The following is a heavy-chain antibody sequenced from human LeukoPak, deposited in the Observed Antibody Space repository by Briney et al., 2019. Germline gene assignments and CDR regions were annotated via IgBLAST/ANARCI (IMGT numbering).Heavy chain of an antibody. CDR2: INPSGGST. D-gene: IGHD3-3*01. CDR3: ARDPYYDFWSGWTGSYYYMDV. CDR1: GYTFTSYY. V-gene: IGHV1-46*01. Sequence: ASVTVSCKASGYTFTSYYMHWVRQAPGQGLEWMGMINPSGGSTSYAQKFQGRVTMTRDMSTSTVYMELSSLRSEDTAVYYCARDPYYDFWSGWTGSYYYMDVWGKGTTVTVSS. J-gene: IGHJ6*03.